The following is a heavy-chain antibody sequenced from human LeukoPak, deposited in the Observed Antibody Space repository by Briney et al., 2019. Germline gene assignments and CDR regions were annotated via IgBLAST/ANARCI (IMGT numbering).Heavy chain of an antibody. Sequence: PGGSLRLSCAASGFIFSSYSMSWVRQAPGKGLEWVSAISGSGGSTYYADSVKGRFTISRDNSKNTLYLQMNSLRAEDTAVYYCAKDNYGDYGGLFDYWGQGTLVTVSS. J-gene: IGHJ4*02. CDR3: AKDNYGDYGGLFDY. D-gene: IGHD4-17*01. CDR2: ISGSGGST. V-gene: IGHV3-23*01. CDR1: GFIFSSYS.